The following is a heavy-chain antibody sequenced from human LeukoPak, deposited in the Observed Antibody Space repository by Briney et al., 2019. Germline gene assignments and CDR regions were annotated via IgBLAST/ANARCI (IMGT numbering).Heavy chain of an antibody. J-gene: IGHJ5*02. CDR2: INPNSGGT. Sequence: ASVNVSCKASGYTFTGYYMHWVRQAPGQGLEWMGWINPNSGGTNYAQKFQGRVTMTRDTSISTAYMELSRLRSDDTAVYYCARADIVVVPAAPPVDWFDPWGQGTLVTVSS. V-gene: IGHV1-2*02. CDR1: GYTFTGYY. CDR3: ARADIVVVPAAPPVDWFDP. D-gene: IGHD2-2*01.